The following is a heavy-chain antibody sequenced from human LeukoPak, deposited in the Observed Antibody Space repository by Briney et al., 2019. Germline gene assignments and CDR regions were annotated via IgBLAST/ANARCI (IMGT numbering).Heavy chain of an antibody. J-gene: IGHJ4*02. Sequence: SVKVSCKASGGTFSSYAISWVRQAPGQGLEWMGRIIPIFGTANYAQKFQGRVTITTDESTSTAYMELSSLRSEDTAVYYCARLYDILTGQESGDYWGQGTLVTVSS. CDR3: ARLYDILTGQESGDY. CDR2: IIPIFGTA. V-gene: IGHV1-69*05. CDR1: GGTFSSYA. D-gene: IGHD3-9*01.